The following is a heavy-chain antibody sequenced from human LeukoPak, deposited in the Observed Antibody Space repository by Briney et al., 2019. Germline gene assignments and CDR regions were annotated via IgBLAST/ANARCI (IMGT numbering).Heavy chain of an antibody. J-gene: IGHJ6*03. CDR1: GFTFSSYA. D-gene: IGHD3-16*02. Sequence: PGGSLRLSCAASGFTFSSYAMHWVRQAPGKGLEWVAVISYDGSNKYYADSVKGRFTISRDNSKNTLYLQMNSLRAEDTAVYYCARDRASYDYVWGSYRLTYYYYYMDVWGKGTTVTVSS. CDR2: ISYDGSNK. V-gene: IGHV3-30*04. CDR3: ARDRASYDYVWGSYRLTYYYYYMDV.